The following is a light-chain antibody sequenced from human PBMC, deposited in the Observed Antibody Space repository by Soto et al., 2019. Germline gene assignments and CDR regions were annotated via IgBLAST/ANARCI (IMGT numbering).Light chain of an antibody. V-gene: IGLV1-40*01. J-gene: IGLJ2*01. CDR2: DNN. CDR1: SSNIGAGYD. Sequence: QSLLTQPPSVSGAPGQRVTISFTGSSSNIGAGYDVQWYQRLPGTAPKLLIYDNNNRPSGVPDRFSGSKSGTSASLAITGLQAEDEAEYYCQSYDNSLSGSVVFGGGTKLTVL. CDR3: QSYDNSLSGSVV.